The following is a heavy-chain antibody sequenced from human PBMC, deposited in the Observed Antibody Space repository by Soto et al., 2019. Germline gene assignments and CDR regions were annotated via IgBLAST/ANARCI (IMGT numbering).Heavy chain of an antibody. Sequence: SETLSLTCTVSGGSISSSSYYWGWIRQPPGKGLDWIGSIYYSGSTYYNPSLKSRVTISVDTSKNQFSLKLSSVTAADTAVYYCARQRSTIFGVVPAVGYYYYYYMDVWGKGTTLT. D-gene: IGHD3-3*01. V-gene: IGHV4-39*01. J-gene: IGHJ6*03. CDR3: ARQRSTIFGVVPAVGYYYYYYMDV. CDR1: GGSISSSSYY. CDR2: IYYSGST.